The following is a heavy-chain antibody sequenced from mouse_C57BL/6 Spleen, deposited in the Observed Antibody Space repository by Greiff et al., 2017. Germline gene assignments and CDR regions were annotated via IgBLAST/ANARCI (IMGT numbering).Heavy chain of an antibody. V-gene: IGHV1-47*01. CDR2: FHPYNDDT. CDR3: ASGNYYGSSFYYFDY. J-gene: IGHJ2*01. D-gene: IGHD1-1*01. CDR1: GYTFTTYP. Sequence: VQLQQSGAELVKPGASVKMSCKASGYTFTTYPIEWMKQNHGKSLEWIGNFHPYNDDTKYTEKFKGKATLSVEKSSSTVYLALSRFTSDDCSVYYYASGNYYGSSFYYFDYWGQGTTLTVSS.